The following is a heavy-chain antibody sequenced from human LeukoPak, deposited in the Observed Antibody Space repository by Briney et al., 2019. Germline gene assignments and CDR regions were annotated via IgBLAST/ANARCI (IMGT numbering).Heavy chain of an antibody. J-gene: IGHJ5*02. Sequence: ASVKVSCKASGYTFTSYGISWVRQAPGQGLEWMGWISAYNGNTNYAQKLQGRVTMTTDTSTSTAYMELRSLRSDDTAVYYCARDTKRSRARWENLGFDPWGQGALVTVSS. V-gene: IGHV1-18*01. D-gene: IGHD1-26*01. CDR1: GYTFTSYG. CDR3: ARDTKRSRARWENLGFDP. CDR2: ISAYNGNT.